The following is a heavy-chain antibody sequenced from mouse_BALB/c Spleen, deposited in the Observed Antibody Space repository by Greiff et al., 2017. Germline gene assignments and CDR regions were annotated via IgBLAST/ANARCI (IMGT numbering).Heavy chain of an antibody. Sequence: QVQLQQSGAELARPGASVKLSCKASGYTFTDYYINWVKQRTGQGLEWIGEIYPGSGNTYYNEKFKGKATLTADKSSSTAYMQLSSLTSEDSAVYFCARGGNYGPGYWGQGTTLTVSS. V-gene: IGHV1-77*01. CDR3: ARGGNYGPGY. CDR1: GYTFTDYY. CDR2: IYPGSGNT. J-gene: IGHJ2*01. D-gene: IGHD2-1*01.